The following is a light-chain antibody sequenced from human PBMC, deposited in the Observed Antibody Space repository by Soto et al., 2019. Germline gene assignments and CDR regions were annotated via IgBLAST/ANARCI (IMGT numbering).Light chain of an antibody. Sequence: QSVLTQPPSVSGAPGQRVTISCTGSISNIGAGYDVKWYQQLPGTAPKLLIYGNSHRPSRVPDRFSGSKSGTSASLAITGLQAEDEADYYCQSYDSSLSGWVFGGGTKLTVL. J-gene: IGLJ3*02. CDR2: GNS. CDR1: ISNIGAGYD. CDR3: QSYDSSLSGWV. V-gene: IGLV1-40*01.